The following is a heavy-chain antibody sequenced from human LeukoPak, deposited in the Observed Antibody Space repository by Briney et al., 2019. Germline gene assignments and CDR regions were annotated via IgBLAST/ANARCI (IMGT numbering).Heavy chain of an antibody. CDR1: GGSISSASYY. CDR3: ARARYYDSSGYYSTLGAFDI. CDR2: IYTSGST. J-gene: IGHJ3*02. V-gene: IGHV4-61*02. D-gene: IGHD3-22*01. Sequence: SETLSLTCTVSGGSISSASYYWSWIRQPPGKGLEWIGRIYTSGSTNYNPSLKSRVTISVDTSKNQFSLKLSSVTPADTAVYYCARARYYDSSGYYSTLGAFDIWGQGTMVTVSS.